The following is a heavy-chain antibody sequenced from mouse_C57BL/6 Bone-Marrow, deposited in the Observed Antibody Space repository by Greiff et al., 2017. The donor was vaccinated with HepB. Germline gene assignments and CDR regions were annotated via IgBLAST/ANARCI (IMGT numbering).Heavy chain of an antibody. CDR3: AIQLRLRLPWFAY. CDR1: GYAFTNYL. Sequence: VHLVESGAELVRPGTSVKVSCKASGYAFTNYLIEWVKQRPGQGLEWIGVINPGSGGTNYNEKFKGKATLTADKSSSTAYMQLSSLTSEDSAVYFCAIQLRLRLPWFAYWGQGTLVTVSA. D-gene: IGHD3-2*02. V-gene: IGHV1-54*01. CDR2: INPGSGGT. J-gene: IGHJ3*01.